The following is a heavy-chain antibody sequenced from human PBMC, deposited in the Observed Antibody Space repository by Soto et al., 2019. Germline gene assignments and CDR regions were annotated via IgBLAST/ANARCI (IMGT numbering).Heavy chain of an antibody. Sequence: SVKVSCKASGGTFSSYAISWVRQAPGQGLEWMGGIIPIFGTANYAQKFQGRVTITADESTSTAYMELSSLRSEDTAVYYCARTGVIIPPPSDYYGMDVWGQGTTVTVSS. CDR3: ARTGVIIPPPSDYYGMDV. V-gene: IGHV1-69*13. J-gene: IGHJ6*02. CDR2: IIPIFGTA. CDR1: GGTFSSYA. D-gene: IGHD3-3*01.